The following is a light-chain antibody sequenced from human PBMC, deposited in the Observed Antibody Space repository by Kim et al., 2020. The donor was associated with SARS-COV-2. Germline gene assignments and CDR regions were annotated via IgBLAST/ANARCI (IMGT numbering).Light chain of an antibody. CDR3: AAWDDSLNGRV. CDR1: SSNIGSNT. V-gene: IGLV1-44*01. CDR2: GHN. Sequence: QSVLTQPPSASGTPGRRVTISCSGSSSNIGSNTVNWYQQLPGTAPRLLIYGHNQRPSEVPDRFSGSKSGTSASLAISGLQSEDEADYYCAAWDDSLNGRVFGGGTKLTVL. J-gene: IGLJ3*02.